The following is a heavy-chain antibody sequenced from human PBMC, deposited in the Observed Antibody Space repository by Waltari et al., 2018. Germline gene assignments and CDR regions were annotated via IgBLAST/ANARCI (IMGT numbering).Heavy chain of an antibody. Sequence: QVQLVQSGAEVKKPGASVKVSCKASGYTFTGYYMHWVRQAPGQGLGWMGWINHNSGGTNVAHKFQGRVTITRYPSISTAYMELGKLRSDDTAVYYCAREYYYDSSGSFDYWGQGTLVTVSS. CDR2: INHNSGGT. J-gene: IGHJ4*02. CDR1: GYTFTGYY. CDR3: AREYYYDSSGSFDY. V-gene: IGHV1-2*07. D-gene: IGHD3-22*01.